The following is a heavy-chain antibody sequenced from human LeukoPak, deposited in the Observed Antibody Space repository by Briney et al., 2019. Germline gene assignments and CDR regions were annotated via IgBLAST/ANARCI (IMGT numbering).Heavy chain of an antibody. CDR1: GYTFTSYY. CDR3: ARGGNYDFWSGYLVYYYGMDV. V-gene: IGHV1-46*01. Sequence: GASVKVSCKASGYTFTSYYMHWVRQAPGQGLEWMGIINPSGGSTSYAQKFQGRVTMTRDTSTSTVYMELSSLRSEDTAVYYCARGGNYDFWSGYLVYYYGMDVWGQGTTVTVSS. CDR2: INPSGGST. J-gene: IGHJ6*02. D-gene: IGHD3-3*01.